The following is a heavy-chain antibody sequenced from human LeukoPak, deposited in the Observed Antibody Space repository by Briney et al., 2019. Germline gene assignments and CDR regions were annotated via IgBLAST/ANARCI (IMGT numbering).Heavy chain of an antibody. CDR3: ARMKTRFGESPFDI. CDR1: GFTLSSYE. V-gene: IGHV3-48*03. Sequence: GGSLRLSCAASGFTLSSYEMNWVRQAPGKGLEWVSYISSSGSLIYYADSVKGRFTISRDNAKSSLYLQMNSLRAEDPAFYYCARMKTRFGESPFDIWGQGTMVTVSS. J-gene: IGHJ3*02. D-gene: IGHD3-16*01. CDR2: ISSSGSLI.